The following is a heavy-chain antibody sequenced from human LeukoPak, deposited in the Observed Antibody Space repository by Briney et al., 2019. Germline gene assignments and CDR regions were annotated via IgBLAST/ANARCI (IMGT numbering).Heavy chain of an antibody. J-gene: IGHJ5*02. CDR1: GGSFSGYY. D-gene: IGHD6-19*01. CDR2: IYYRGST. V-gene: IGHV4-34*01. CDR3: ARHFIAVAGTGWFDP. Sequence: SETLSLTCAVYGGSFSGYYWSWIRQPPGKGLEWIGSIYYRGSTYYNPSLKSRVTISVDTSKNQFSLKLSSVTAADTAVYYCARHFIAVAGTGWFDPWGQGTLVTVSS.